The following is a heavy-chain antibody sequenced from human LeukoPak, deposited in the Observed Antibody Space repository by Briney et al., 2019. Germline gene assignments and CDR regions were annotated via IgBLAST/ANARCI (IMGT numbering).Heavy chain of an antibody. CDR1: GFTFSSHV. CDR2: ISYDGSNK. D-gene: IGHD3-3*01. Sequence: GGSLRLSCAASGFTFSSHVKHWVRQAPGRGLEWVADISYDGSNKYYADSVKGRFTISRDNSKNILYLQMNSLRAEDTAVYYCARDRTGITIFGDLHHWGQGTLVTVSS. CDR3: ARDRTGITIFGDLHH. J-gene: IGHJ1*01. V-gene: IGHV3-30*04.